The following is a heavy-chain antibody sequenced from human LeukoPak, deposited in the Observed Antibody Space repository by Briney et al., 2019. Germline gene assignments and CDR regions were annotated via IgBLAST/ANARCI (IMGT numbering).Heavy chain of an antibody. CDR1: GGSISSSSNY. D-gene: IGHD3-22*01. V-gene: IGHV4-39*01. Sequence: PSETLSLTCTASGGSISSSSNYWSWIRQPPGKGLEWNGRIDYSGSTYYNPSLKSRVTISVDTSKNQFSLKLSSVTAADTAVYYCARIASRNMIVVVMGFDYWGQGTLVTVSS. CDR2: IDYSGST. J-gene: IGHJ4*02. CDR3: ARIASRNMIVVVMGFDY.